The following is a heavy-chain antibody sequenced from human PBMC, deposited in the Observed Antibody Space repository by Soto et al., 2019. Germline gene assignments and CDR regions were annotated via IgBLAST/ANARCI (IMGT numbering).Heavy chain of an antibody. CDR1: ADSISSHYF. CDR2: ISHRGSV. D-gene: IGHD6-19*01. Sequence: QVLLQESGPGLVQPSGTLSLSCAVSADSISSHYFWGWVRQPPGKGLEWVGDISHRGSVNYNPSLQSRITLSMDKSKNQFSLRRNSVTAADTAVYYCARSFGWYAIDYWGQGTLVIVPS. J-gene: IGHJ4*02. CDR3: ARSFGWYAIDY. V-gene: IGHV4-4*02.